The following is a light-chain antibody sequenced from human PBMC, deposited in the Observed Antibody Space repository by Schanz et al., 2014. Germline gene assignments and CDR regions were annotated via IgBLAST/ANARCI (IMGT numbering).Light chain of an antibody. V-gene: IGLV2-11*01. CDR2: DVS. J-gene: IGLJ2*01. CDR3: SSYTSSSTSVV. Sequence: QSVLTQPRSVSGSPGHSVTISCTGTSTDVGGYKYVTWYQQHPGKAPKLIIFDVSVRSSGVPDRFSGSKSGNTASLTISGLQAEDEADYYCSSYTSSSTSVVFGGGTKLTV. CDR1: STDVGGYKY.